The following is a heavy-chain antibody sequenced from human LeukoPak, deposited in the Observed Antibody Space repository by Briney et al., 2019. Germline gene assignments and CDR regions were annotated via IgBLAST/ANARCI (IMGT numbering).Heavy chain of an antibody. CDR1: AGSINSDDYY. V-gene: IGHV4-61*02. CDR3: ARGIGTSYESSRDAFDI. D-gene: IGHD3-22*01. Sequence: SETLSLTCTVSAGSINSDDYYWSWIRQPAGKRLEWIGRIYSPGTNYNYNPSLKSRVTTSIDTSKNQFSLKLTSVTAGDTAVYYCARGIGTSYESSRDAFDIWGQGTMVTVSS. CDR2: IYSPGTN. J-gene: IGHJ3*02.